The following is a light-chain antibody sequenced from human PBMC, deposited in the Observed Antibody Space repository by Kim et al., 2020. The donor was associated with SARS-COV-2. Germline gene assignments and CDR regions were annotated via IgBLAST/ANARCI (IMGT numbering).Light chain of an antibody. CDR2: YDS. V-gene: IGLV3-21*04. J-gene: IGLJ3*02. Sequence: VAPGKTDRSTCEGDNIRSKSVHWYQQKQSQAPVLVIYYDSDRPSGIPERFSGSNSENTATLTISRVEAGDEADYYCQVWDSSSDRVFGGGTKLTVL. CDR3: QVWDSSSDRV. CDR1: NIRSKS.